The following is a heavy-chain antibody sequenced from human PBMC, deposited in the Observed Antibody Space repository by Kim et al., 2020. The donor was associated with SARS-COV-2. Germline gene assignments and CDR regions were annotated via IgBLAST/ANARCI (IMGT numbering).Heavy chain of an antibody. CDR3: ARDIYHTGFDY. CDR1: GYIFTNFA. D-gene: IGHD2-8*02. J-gene: IGHJ4*02. V-gene: IGHV1-3*01. Sequence: ASVKVSCKASGYIFTNFAIQRVRQAPGQRLEWMGWINAGTGNTKFSQQFQGRVTFTRDTSANTVYMELSRLGSEDTAVYYCARDIYHTGFDYWGQGTLV. CDR2: INAGTGNT.